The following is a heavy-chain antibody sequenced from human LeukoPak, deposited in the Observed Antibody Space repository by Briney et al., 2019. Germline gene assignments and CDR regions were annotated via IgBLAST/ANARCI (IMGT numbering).Heavy chain of an antibody. D-gene: IGHD3-3*01. J-gene: IGHJ6*02. CDR1: GFTFDDYA. Sequence: GGSRRLSCAASGFTFDDYAMHWVRQAPGKGLEWVSLISGDGGSTYYADSVKGRFTISRDNSKNSLYLQMNSLRTEDTALYYCAKTTIFGVVIHYYGMDVWGQGTTVTVSS. V-gene: IGHV3-43*02. CDR2: ISGDGGST. CDR3: AKTTIFGVVIHYYGMDV.